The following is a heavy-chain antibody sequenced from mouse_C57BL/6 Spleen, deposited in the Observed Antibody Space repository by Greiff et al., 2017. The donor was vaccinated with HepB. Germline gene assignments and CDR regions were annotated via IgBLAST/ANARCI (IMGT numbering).Heavy chain of an antibody. Sequence: EVQRVESGGDLVKPGGSLKLSCAASGFTFSSYGMSWVRQTPDKRLEWVATISSGGSYTYYPDSVKGRFTISRDNAKNTLYLQMSSLKSEDTAMYYCAREITGTHWYFDVWGTGTTVTVSS. CDR3: AREITGTHWYFDV. D-gene: IGHD4-1*01. J-gene: IGHJ1*03. V-gene: IGHV5-6*01. CDR2: ISSGGSYT. CDR1: GFTFSSYG.